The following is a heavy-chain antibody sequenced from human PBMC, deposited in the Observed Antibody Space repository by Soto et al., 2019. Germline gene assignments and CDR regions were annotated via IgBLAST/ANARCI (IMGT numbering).Heavy chain of an antibody. Sequence: QEQLVESGGGTVQPGRSLRLSCAASGFTFSHYGMHWVRQAPGKGLEWVAVISYDEDNIYYADSVKGRFTISRDNSENTLYLQMNSLRPEDTGVYYCAKCGTKVTTFWYLDLWGRGTLVTASS. CDR2: ISYDEDNI. CDR3: AKCGTKVTTFWYLDL. J-gene: IGHJ2*01. D-gene: IGHD4-17*01. CDR1: GFTFSHYG. V-gene: IGHV3-30*18.